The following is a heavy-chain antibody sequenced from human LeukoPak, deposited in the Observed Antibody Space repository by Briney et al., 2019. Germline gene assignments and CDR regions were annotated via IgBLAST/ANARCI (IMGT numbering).Heavy chain of an antibody. CDR1: GYTFTSYG. J-gene: IGHJ4*02. CDR2: IIPIFGTA. V-gene: IGHV1-69*05. CDR3: ASGRYCSSTSCYRGGKNFDY. Sequence: SVKVSCKASGYTFTSYGISWVRQALGQGLEWMGRIIPIFGTANYAQKFQGRVTITTDESTSTAYMELSSLRSEDTAVYYCASGRYCSSTSCYRGGKNFDYWGQGTLVTVSS. D-gene: IGHD2-2*01.